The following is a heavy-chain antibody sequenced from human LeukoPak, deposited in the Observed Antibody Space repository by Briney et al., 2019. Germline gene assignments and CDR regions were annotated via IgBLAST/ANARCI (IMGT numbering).Heavy chain of an antibody. V-gene: IGHV4-39*01. J-gene: IGHJ4*02. CDR2: IYSSGNT. Sequence: SETLSLTCTVSGGSISSHTYYWGWIRQAPGKELEWIGSIYSSGNTYYNPSLKSRVTISVDTSKNQFSLELRSVIAAVYYCARHDAAAVVEYWGQGTLVTVSS. CDR3: ARHDAAAVVEY. D-gene: IGHD6-19*01. CDR1: GGSISSHTYY.